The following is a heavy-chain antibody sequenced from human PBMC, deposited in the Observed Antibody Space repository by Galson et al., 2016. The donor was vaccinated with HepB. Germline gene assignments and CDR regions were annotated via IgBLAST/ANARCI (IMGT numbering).Heavy chain of an antibody. CDR1: GGSISSGDYS. V-gene: IGHV4-31*03. J-gene: IGHJ4*02. Sequence: TLSLTCLVSGGSISSGDYSWSWLRQHPGTGLEWIGHIYYSGSTYHNPSLKSRLTISVDTSKNQFSLNLSSVTAADTAVYYCARVPLERRGPGYFHHWGQGTLVTVSS. CDR2: IYYSGST. CDR3: ARVPLERRGPGYFHH. D-gene: IGHD1-1*01.